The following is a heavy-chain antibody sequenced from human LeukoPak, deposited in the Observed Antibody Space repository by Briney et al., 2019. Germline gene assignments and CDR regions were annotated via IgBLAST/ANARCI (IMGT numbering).Heavy chain of an antibody. CDR2: ISGDGTIK. J-gene: IGHJ4*02. Sequence: PGGSLRLSCEPSGFPFSSYWMLWVRRAPGKGLVWVSRISGDGTIKTYADFVRGRFTISRDNTKNILYLQMNSLKVDDTATYFCSRSQFDYWGQGVLVTVSS. CDR1: GFPFSSYW. V-gene: IGHV3-74*03. CDR3: SRSQFDY.